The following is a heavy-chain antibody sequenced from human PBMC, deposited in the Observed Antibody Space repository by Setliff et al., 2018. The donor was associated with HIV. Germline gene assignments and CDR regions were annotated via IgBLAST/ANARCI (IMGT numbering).Heavy chain of an antibody. V-gene: IGHV4-39*01. CDR1: GGSISSSSYY. CDR3: ARTARDNTRIVVVIKPWWYFDL. CDR2: IYYSGST. D-gene: IGHD3-22*01. Sequence: PSETLSLTCTVSGGSISSSSYYWGWIRQPPGKGLEWIGSIYYSGSTYYNPSLKSRVTISVDTSKNQFSLKLISVTAADTAVYYCARTARDNTRIVVVIKPWWYFDLWGRGTLVTVSS. J-gene: IGHJ2*01.